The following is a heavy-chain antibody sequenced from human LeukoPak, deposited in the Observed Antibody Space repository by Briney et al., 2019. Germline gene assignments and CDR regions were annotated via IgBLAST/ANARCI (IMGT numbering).Heavy chain of an antibody. J-gene: IGHJ4*02. CDR1: GGSFSGYY. Sequence: SETLSLTCAVCGGSFSGYYWSWIRQPPGKGLEWIGTIDDSGSTYYNPSLKSRLTMSVDTSKNQFSLNLNSVNAADTALYYCARNVVSLNSNGFYYFDYWGQGSLLIVSS. CDR3: ARNVVSLNSNGFYYFDY. V-gene: IGHV4-34*01. D-gene: IGHD6-19*01. CDR2: IDDSGST.